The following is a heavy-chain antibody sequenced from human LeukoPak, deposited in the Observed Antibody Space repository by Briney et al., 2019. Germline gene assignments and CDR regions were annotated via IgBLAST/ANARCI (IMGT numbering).Heavy chain of an antibody. Sequence: SQTLSLTCAISGDSVSSNSVTWNWVRQSPSRGLEWLGRTYYRSTWYNDYAVSVRGRTTVNPDTSKNQFSLHLNSVTPEDTAVYYCARRLTQYDCFDPWGQGILVTVSS. D-gene: IGHD2-2*01. CDR1: GDSVSSNSVT. CDR3: ARRLTQYDCFDP. J-gene: IGHJ5*02. V-gene: IGHV6-1*01. CDR2: TYYRSTWYN.